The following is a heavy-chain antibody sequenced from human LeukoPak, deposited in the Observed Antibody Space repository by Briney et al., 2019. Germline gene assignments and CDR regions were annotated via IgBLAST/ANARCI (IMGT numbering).Heavy chain of an antibody. J-gene: IGHJ4*02. CDR1: GYTFTSYA. CDR3: ARGFQDYDYVWGSYRPYYFDY. Sequence: ASVKVSCKASGYTFTSYAMHWVRQAPGQRLEWMGWINAGNGNTKYSQKFQGRVTITRDTSASTAYMELSSLRSEDTAVYYCARGFQDYDYVWGSYRPYYFDYWGQGTLVTVSS. D-gene: IGHD3-16*02. V-gene: IGHV1-3*01. CDR2: INAGNGNT.